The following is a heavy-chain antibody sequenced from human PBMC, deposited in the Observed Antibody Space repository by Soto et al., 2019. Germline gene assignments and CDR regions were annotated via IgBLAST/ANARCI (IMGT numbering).Heavy chain of an antibody. D-gene: IGHD2-8*01. Sequence: QVQLVQSGAEVKKPGASVKVSCKASGYTFTSYGIIWVRQAPGQGLEWMGWISAYNGNTNYAQKLQGRVTMTTDTSTSTGYMELRSLRSDDTAVYYCARVPPWGVGEDAFDIWGQGTMVTVSS. CDR2: ISAYNGNT. CDR3: ARVPPWGVGEDAFDI. V-gene: IGHV1-18*01. CDR1: GYTFTSYG. J-gene: IGHJ3*02.